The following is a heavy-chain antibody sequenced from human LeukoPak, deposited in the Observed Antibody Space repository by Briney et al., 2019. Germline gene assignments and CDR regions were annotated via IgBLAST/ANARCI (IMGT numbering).Heavy chain of an antibody. CDR2: IKSDGSST. V-gene: IGHV3-74*01. D-gene: IGHD1-26*01. Sequence: PGGSLRLSCAASGFSFTNYWMHWVRQAPGKGLVWVSRIKSDGSSTSYADSVKGRFTISRDNAKNTLYLQMNGLRAEDTAVYYCARRRAVGGFDLWGQGTLVTVSS. CDR3: ARRRAVGGFDL. CDR1: GFSFTNYW. J-gene: IGHJ5*02.